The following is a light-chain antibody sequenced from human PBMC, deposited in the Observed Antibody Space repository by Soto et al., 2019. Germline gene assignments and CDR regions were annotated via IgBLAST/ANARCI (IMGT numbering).Light chain of an antibody. CDR2: DAS. Sequence: EIVLTQSPATLSLSPGERATLSCRASQSVSSYLAWYQQKPGQAPRLLIYDASNRATGIPARFSGSGSGTDFTLTISSLEPEDFAVYYCQKRSKWTLTFGQGTRLESK. CDR1: QSVSSY. CDR3: QKRSKWTLT. J-gene: IGKJ5*01. V-gene: IGKV3-11*01.